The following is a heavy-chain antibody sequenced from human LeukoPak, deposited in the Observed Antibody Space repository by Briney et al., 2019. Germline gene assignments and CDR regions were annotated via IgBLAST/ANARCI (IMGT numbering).Heavy chain of an antibody. V-gene: IGHV4-30-2*01. CDR2: IYHSGST. CDR1: GGSISSGGYS. D-gene: IGHD4-17*01. J-gene: IGHJ4*02. CDR3: ASNGDYSEANYFDY. Sequence: PSQTLSLTCAVSGGSISSGGYSWSWIRQPPGQGLEWIGYIYHSGSTYYNPSLKSRVTISVDRSKNQFSLKLSSVTAADTAVYYCASNGDYSEANYFDYWGQGTLVTVSS.